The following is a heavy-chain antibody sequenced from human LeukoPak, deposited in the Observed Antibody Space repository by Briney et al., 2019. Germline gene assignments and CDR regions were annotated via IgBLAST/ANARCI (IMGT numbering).Heavy chain of an antibody. Sequence: GGSLRLSCAASGFTFSSYAMSWVRQAPGKGLEWVSAISGSGGSTYYADSVKGRFTISRDNSKNTLYLQMNSLRAEDTAVYYCAKDKFDCSGGSCPGFDYWGQGTLVTVSS. CDR3: AKDKFDCSGGSCPGFDY. CDR2: ISGSGGST. D-gene: IGHD2-15*01. V-gene: IGHV3-23*01. CDR1: GFTFSSYA. J-gene: IGHJ4*02.